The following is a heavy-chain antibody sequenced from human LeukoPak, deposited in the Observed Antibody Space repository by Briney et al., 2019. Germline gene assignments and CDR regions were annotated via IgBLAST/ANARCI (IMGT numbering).Heavy chain of an antibody. J-gene: IGHJ3*02. CDR2: IYYSGST. V-gene: IGHV4-59*01. CDR1: GGSISSYY. Sequence: SETLSLTCTVSGGSISSYYWSWIRQPPGKGLEWIGYIYYSGSTNYNPSLKSRVTISVDTSKNQFSLKLSSVTAADTAVYYCARQKVTATGDLDAFDIWGQGTMVTVSS. CDR3: ARQKVTATGDLDAFDI. D-gene: IGHD2-21*02.